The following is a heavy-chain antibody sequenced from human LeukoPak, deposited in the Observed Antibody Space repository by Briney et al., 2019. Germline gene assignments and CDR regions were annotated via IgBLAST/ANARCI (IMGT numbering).Heavy chain of an antibody. V-gene: IGHV3-74*01. D-gene: IGHD3-10*01. CDR3: ARGGYGHNMDV. Sequence: GGSLRLPCVGSGFTFSNYYMYWVRHAPGKGLVWVSRIKNAGTDTIYADSVKGRFTVSRDNAKNTVYLQMNSLRAEDTAVYYCARGGYGHNMDVWGEGTTVTVSS. J-gene: IGHJ6*03. CDR2: IKNAGTDT. CDR1: GFTFSNYY.